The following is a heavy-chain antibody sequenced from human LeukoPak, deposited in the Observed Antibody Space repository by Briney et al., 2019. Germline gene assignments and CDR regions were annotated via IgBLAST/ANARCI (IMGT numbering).Heavy chain of an antibody. V-gene: IGHV4-4*09. D-gene: IGHD3-22*01. CDR1: GVSISSYY. J-gene: IGHJ3*02. Sequence: PSQTLSLTCTVSGVSISSYYWSWFRQPPGKGLEWIGYIYTSGSTNYNPSLKSRVTISVDTSKNQFSLKLSSVTAADTAVYYCATTSIRYYDSSYGAFDIWGQGTMVTVSS. CDR3: ATTSIRYYDSSYGAFDI. CDR2: IYTSGST.